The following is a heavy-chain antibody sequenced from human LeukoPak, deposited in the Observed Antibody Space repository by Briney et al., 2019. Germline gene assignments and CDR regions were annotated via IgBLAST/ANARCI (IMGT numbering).Heavy chain of an antibody. CDR2: IWYDGSNK. CDR3: AKFGCSSTSCPFDS. Sequence: GGSLRLSCAASGFTFSNYGMHWVRQAPGKGLEWVAGIWYDGSNKYYADSVKGRFTISRDNSKNTLYLQMNSLRAEDTALYYCAKFGCSSTSCPFDSWGQGTPVTVSS. V-gene: IGHV3-33*06. J-gene: IGHJ4*02. CDR1: GFTFSNYG. D-gene: IGHD2-2*01.